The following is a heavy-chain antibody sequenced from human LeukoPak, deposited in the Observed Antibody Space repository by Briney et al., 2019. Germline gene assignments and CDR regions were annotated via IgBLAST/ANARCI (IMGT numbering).Heavy chain of an antibody. V-gene: IGHV1-2*06. CDR1: GYTFTGYY. CDR2: INPNSGGT. D-gene: IGHD3-22*01. CDR3: AREVASGYYSLFDY. Sequence: ASVKVSCKASGYTFTGYYMHWVRQAPGQGLEWMGRINPNSGGTNYAQKFQGRVTMTRDTSTSTVYMELSSLRSEDTAVFYCAREVASGYYSLFDYWGQGTLVTVSS. J-gene: IGHJ4*02.